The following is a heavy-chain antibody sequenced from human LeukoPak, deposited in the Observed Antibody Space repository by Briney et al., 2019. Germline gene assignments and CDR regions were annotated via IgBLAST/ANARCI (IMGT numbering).Heavy chain of an antibody. J-gene: IGHJ4*02. D-gene: IGHD6-19*01. CDR3: ARLPPTESSGWGRPFDY. CDR1: GGSISSSSYF. V-gene: IGHV4-39*01. Sequence: SETLSLTCTVSGGSISSSSYFWGWIRQPPGKGLEWIGSVYDSGSTYYNPSLKSRVTISVDTSKNQFSLKLSSVTAADTAVFYCARLPPTESSGWGRPFDYWGQGTLVTVSS. CDR2: VYDSGST.